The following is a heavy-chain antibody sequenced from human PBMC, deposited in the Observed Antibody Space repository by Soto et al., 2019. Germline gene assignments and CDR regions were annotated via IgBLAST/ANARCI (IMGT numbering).Heavy chain of an antibody. CDR1: GYTFTSYY. V-gene: IGHV1-46*01. D-gene: IGHD3-9*01. CDR3: ARDDVNDILTGPIFPDYYYYGMDV. J-gene: IGHJ6*02. CDR2: INPSGGST. Sequence: ASVKVSCKASGYTFTSYYMHWVRQAPGQGLEWMGIINPSGGSTSYAQKFQGRVTMTRDTSTSTVYMELSSLRSEDTAVYYCARDDVNDILTGPIFPDYYYYGMDVWGQGTTVTVS.